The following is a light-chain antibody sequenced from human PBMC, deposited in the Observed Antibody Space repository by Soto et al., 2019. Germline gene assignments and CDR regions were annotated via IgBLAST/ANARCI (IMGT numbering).Light chain of an antibody. Sequence: QSALTQPASVSGSPGQSITISCTGTSSDVGGYNYVSWYQQHPGKAPKLMIYDVSNRPSGVSNHFSGSKSGNTASLTISGLQAEDETDYYCSSYTSSSTLLEFGGGTKLTVL. V-gene: IGLV2-14*01. CDR3: SSYTSSSTLLE. CDR2: DVS. CDR1: SSDVGGYNY. J-gene: IGLJ3*02.